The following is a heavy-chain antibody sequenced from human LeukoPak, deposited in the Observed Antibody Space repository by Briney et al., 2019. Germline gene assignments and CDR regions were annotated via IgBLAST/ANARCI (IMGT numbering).Heavy chain of an antibody. CDR1: GGSISSYY. CDR2: IYYSGST. Sequence: KSSETLSLTCTVSGGSISSYYWSWIRQPPGKGLEWIGNIYYSGSTSYNPSLKSRVTISLDTSKNQFSLKLTSVTAADTAVYYCATVGGYSGYDFDYWDQGTLVTVSS. J-gene: IGHJ4*02. D-gene: IGHD5-12*01. V-gene: IGHV4-59*01. CDR3: ATVGGYSGYDFDY.